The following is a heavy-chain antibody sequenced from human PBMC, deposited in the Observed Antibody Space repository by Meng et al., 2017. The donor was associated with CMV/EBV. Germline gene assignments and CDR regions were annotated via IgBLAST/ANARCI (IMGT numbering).Heavy chain of an antibody. V-gene: IGHV4-34*01. J-gene: IGHJ3*02. D-gene: IGHD1/OR15-1a*01. CDR2: INHSGST. CDR3: AREGLTGTTADAFDI. Sequence: SETLSLTCAVYGGSFSGYYWSWIRQPPGKGLEWIGEINHSGSTNYNPSLKSRVTISVDTSKNQFSLKLSSVTAADTAVYYCAREGLTGTTADAFDIWGQGTMVTVSS. CDR1: GGSFSGYY.